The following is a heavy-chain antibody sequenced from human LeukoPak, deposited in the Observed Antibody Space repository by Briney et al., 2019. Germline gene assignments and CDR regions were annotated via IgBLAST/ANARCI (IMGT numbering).Heavy chain of an antibody. CDR2: ISYDGSNE. D-gene: IGHD2-2*01. V-gene: IGHV3-30*03. J-gene: IGHJ3*02. Sequence: GRSLRLSCAASGFTFSSYGMHWVRQAPGKGLEWVAVISYDGSNEYYADSVKGRFTISRDNSKNTLYLQMSSLRAEDTAVYYCAREYCSSTSCYQIADDAFDIWGQGTMVTVSS. CDR1: GFTFSSYG. CDR3: AREYCSSTSCYQIADDAFDI.